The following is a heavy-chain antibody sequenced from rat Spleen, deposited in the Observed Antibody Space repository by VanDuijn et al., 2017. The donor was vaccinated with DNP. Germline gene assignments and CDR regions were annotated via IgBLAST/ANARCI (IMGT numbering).Heavy chain of an antibody. CDR2: ISYDGGIT. Sequence: EVQLVESGGGLVQPGRSLKLSCAASGFTFSNYYMAWVRQAPTKGLEWVAYISYDGGITYYRDSVKDRFTISRENAKRTLYLQMDGLRSEDTATYYCATPAHYGYKGDYWGQGVLVTVSS. D-gene: IGHD1-6*01. CDR1: GFTFSNYY. CDR3: ATPAHYGYKGDY. J-gene: IGHJ2*01. V-gene: IGHV5-20*01.